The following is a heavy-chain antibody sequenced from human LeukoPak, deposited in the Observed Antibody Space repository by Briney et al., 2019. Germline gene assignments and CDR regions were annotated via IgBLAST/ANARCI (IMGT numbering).Heavy chain of an antibody. CDR2: IKQDGSEK. CDR1: GFTFSSYW. CDR3: ARVEYGSGSYWYYFDY. J-gene: IGHJ4*02. Sequence: GGSLRLSCAASGFTFSSYWMSWVRQAPGKGLEWVANIKQDGSEKYYVDSVKGRFTISRDNAKNSLYLQMNSLRAEDTAVYYCARVEYGSGSYWYYFDYWGQGTLVTVSS. V-gene: IGHV3-7*03. D-gene: IGHD3-10*01.